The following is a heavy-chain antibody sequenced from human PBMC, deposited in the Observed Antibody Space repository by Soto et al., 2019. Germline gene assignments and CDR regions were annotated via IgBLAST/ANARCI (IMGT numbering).Heavy chain of an antibody. V-gene: IGHV3-33*06. J-gene: IGHJ6*02. D-gene: IGHD5-18*01. CDR1: GFIFSGYA. Sequence: LRLSCVASGFIFSGYAMHWVRQAPGKGLDWVAVIWYDGNNKYYAESVRGRFTISRDNYKNTVYLQMNSLRSEDTAVYYCANYFNYVDTAMAYYYYGMDVWGQGTTVTVS. CDR3: ANYFNYVDTAMAYYYYGMDV. CDR2: IWYDGNNK.